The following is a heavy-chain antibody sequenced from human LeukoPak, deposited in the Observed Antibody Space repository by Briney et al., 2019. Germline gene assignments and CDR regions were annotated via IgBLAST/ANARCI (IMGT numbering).Heavy chain of an antibody. Sequence: ASVKVSCKASGYTFTSYGISWVRQAPGQGLEWMGWISAYNGNTNYPQKLQGRVTMTTDTSTSTAYMELRSLRSDDTAVYYCARDSGGYGDYSLWWFDPWGQGTLVTVSS. CDR1: GYTFTSYG. J-gene: IGHJ5*02. CDR3: ARDSGGYGDYSLWWFDP. CDR2: ISAYNGNT. D-gene: IGHD4-17*01. V-gene: IGHV1-18*04.